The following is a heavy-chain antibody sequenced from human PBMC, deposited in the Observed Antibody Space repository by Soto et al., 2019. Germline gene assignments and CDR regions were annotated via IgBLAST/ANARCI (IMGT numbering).Heavy chain of an antibody. CDR3: ARTLDLGGSAGTNWFDP. CDR1: GGSISSGAYS. J-gene: IGHJ5*02. D-gene: IGHD2-15*01. Sequence: PSETLSLTCTVSGGSISSGAYSWSWIRLPPGKRLEWIGYIYHRGTSHYNPSLKSRVTMSVDRSRNQFSLSLRSVTAADTAVYYCARTLDLGGSAGTNWFDPWGQGTLVTVSS. V-gene: IGHV4-30-2*01. CDR2: IYHRGTS.